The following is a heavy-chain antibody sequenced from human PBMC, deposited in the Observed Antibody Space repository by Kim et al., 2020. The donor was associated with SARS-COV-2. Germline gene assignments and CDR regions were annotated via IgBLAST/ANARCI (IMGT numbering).Heavy chain of an antibody. CDR1: GGTFSSYA. Sequence: SVKVSCKASGGTFSSYAISWVRQAPGQGLEWMGGIIPIFGTANYAQKFQGRVTITADESTSTAYMELSSLRSEDTAVYYCARRGRIAAAGTWGWFDPWGQGTLVTVSS. CDR3: ARRGRIAAAGTWGWFDP. CDR2: IIPIFGTA. J-gene: IGHJ5*02. D-gene: IGHD6-13*01. V-gene: IGHV1-69*13.